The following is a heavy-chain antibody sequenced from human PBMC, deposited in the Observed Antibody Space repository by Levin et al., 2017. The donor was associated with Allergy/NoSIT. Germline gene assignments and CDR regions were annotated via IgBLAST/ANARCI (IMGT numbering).Heavy chain of an antibody. D-gene: IGHD2-15*01. CDR2: IVVGSGNT. CDR3: AARGGYCSGGSCWSHGYYYYGMDV. CDR1: GFTFTSSA. Sequence: SVKVSCKASGFTFTSSAVQWVRQARGQRLEWIGWIVVGSGNTNYAQKFQERVTITRDMSTSTAYMELSSLRSEDTAVYYCAARGGYCSGGSCWSHGYYYYGMDVWGQGTTVTVSS. J-gene: IGHJ6*02. V-gene: IGHV1-58*01.